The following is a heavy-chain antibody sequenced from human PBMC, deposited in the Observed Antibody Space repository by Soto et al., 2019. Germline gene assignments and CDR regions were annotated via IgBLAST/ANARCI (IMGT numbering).Heavy chain of an antibody. CDR3: AVDTSMVPPYYYGMDV. Sequence: EVQLLESGGGLVQPGGSLRLSCAASGFTFSIYAMSWVRQAPGKGLEWVSGISTGGASTYYADSVKGRFTISRDNSKNTLYLQINSLRAEDTAVYYCAVDTSMVPPYYYGMDVWGQGTTVTVSS. J-gene: IGHJ6*02. V-gene: IGHV3-23*01. CDR2: ISTGGAST. D-gene: IGHD5-18*01. CDR1: GFTFSIYA.